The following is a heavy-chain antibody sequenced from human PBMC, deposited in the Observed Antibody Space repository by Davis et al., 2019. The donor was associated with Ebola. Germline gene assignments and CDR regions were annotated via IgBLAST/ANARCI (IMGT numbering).Heavy chain of an antibody. D-gene: IGHD2-2*01. CDR2: INHSGST. CDR3: ARGLVVVPAAIRGLYYYGMDV. Sequence: MPGGSLRLSCAVYGGSFSGYYWSWIRQPPGKGLEWIGEINHSGSTNYNPSLKGRVTISVDTSKNQFSLKLSSVTAADTAVYYCARGLVVVPAAIRGLYYYGMDVWGQGTTVTVSS. CDR1: GGSFSGYY. V-gene: IGHV4-34*01. J-gene: IGHJ6*02.